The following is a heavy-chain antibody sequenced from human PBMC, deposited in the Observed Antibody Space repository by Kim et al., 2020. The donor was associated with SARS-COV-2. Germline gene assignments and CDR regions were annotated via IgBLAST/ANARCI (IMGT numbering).Heavy chain of an antibody. J-gene: IGHJ6*02. V-gene: IGHV3-23*01. CDR2: ISGSGGST. Sequence: GGSLRLSCAASGFTFSSYAMSWVRQAPGKGLEWVSAISGSGGSTYYADSVKGRFTISRDNSKNTLYLQMNSLRAEDTAVYYCAKGPFFPNMVRGVIPVYYYYYYGMDVWGQGTTVTVSS. CDR1: GFTFSSYA. D-gene: IGHD3-10*01. CDR3: AKGPFFPNMVRGVIPVYYYYYYGMDV.